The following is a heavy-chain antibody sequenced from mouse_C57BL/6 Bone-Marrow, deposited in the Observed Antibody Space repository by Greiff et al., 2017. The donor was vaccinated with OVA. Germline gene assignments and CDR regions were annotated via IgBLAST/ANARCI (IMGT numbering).Heavy chain of an antibody. J-gene: IGHJ2*01. V-gene: IGHV1-20*01. CDR3: ARTYYVNYCNYLDY. CDR2: INPYNGDT. D-gene: IGHD2-1*01. Sequence: VQLQQSGPELVKPGDSVKISCKASGYSFTGYFMNWVMQSHGKSLEWIGRINPYNGDTFYNQKFKGKATLTVDKSSSTAHMELRSLTSEDSAVYYWARTYYVNYCNYLDYWGQGTTLTVSS. CDR1: GYSFTGYF.